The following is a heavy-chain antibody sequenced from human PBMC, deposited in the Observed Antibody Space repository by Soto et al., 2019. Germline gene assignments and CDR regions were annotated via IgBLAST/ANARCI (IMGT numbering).Heavy chain of an antibody. Sequence: PSETLSLTCTVSGGSISSGDYYWSWIRQPPGKGLEWIGEINHSGRTNQNPSLKSRVTTSVDTSKNQFSLKLKSVTAADTAVYYCARGITTIVALQGDAPDNYYFDSWGQGTLVTVSS. CDR3: ARGITTIVALQGDAPDNYYFDS. CDR2: INHSGRT. V-gene: IGHV4-30-4*01. D-gene: IGHD3-22*01. CDR1: GGSISSGDYY. J-gene: IGHJ4*02.